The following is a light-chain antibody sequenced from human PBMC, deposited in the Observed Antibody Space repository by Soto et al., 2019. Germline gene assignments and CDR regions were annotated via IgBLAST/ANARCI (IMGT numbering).Light chain of an antibody. Sequence: QSVLTQPPSASGTPGQTVTISCSGSSSNIGSNSVYWYQQLPGTAPKLLIHSSNQRPSGVPDRFSGSKSGTSASLAVSGLRSEDEADYYCSAWDDSLRGPVFGPGTK. J-gene: IGLJ1*01. CDR1: SSNIGSNS. CDR3: SAWDDSLRGPV. CDR2: SSN. V-gene: IGLV1-47*02.